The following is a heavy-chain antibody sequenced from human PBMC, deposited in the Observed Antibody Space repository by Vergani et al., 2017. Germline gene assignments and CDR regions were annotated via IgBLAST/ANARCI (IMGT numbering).Heavy chain of an antibody. V-gene: IGHV4-34*01. CDR2: INHSGST. Sequence: QVQLQESGPGLVKPSETLSLTCTVSGGSISSYYWSWIRQPPGKGLEWIGEINHSGSTNYNPSLKSRVTISVDTSKNQFSLKLSSVTAADTAVYYCASGYGVDVWGKGTTVTVSS. CDR1: GGSISSYY. CDR3: ASGYGVDV. J-gene: IGHJ6*04.